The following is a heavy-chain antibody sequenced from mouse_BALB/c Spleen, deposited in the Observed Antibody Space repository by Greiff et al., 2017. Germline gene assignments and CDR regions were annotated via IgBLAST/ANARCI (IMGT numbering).Heavy chain of an antibody. J-gene: IGHJ3*01. CDR2: IDPANGNT. Sequence: DVKLQESGAELVKPGASVKLSCTASGFNIKDTYMHWVKQRPEQGLEWIGRIDPANGNTKYDPKFQGKATITADTSSNTAYLQLSSLTSEDTAVYYCAPIYYYGSSQAWFAYWGQGTLVTVSA. V-gene: IGHV14-3*02. CDR1: GFNIKDTY. CDR3: APIYYYGSSQAWFAY. D-gene: IGHD1-1*01.